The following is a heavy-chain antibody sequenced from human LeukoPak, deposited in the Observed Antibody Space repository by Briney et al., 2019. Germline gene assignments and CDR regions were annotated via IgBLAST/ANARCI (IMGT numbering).Heavy chain of an antibody. CDR3: ARDLNYGRGYSYGFGY. D-gene: IGHD5-18*01. Sequence: GGSLRLSCAASGFTFSSYSMNWVRQAPGKGPEWVSSISSSSTYIDYADSVKGRFTISRDNAKDSLYLQMNSLRAEDTAVYYCARDLNYGRGYSYGFGYWGQGTLVTVSS. CDR2: ISSSSTYI. V-gene: IGHV3-21*01. J-gene: IGHJ4*02. CDR1: GFTFSSYS.